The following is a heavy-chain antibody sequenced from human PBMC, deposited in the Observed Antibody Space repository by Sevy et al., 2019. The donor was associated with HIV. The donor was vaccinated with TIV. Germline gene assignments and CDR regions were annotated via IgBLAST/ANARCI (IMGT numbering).Heavy chain of an antibody. V-gene: IGHV3-23*01. CDR2: LSFGCGKI. Sequence: GGSLRLSCAASGFTFNIYSMSWVRQTPGKGLEWVATLSFGCGKINHADSVKGRFTMSRDDSKNAVYLQMNNLRVEDTAIYYCAREGCTKPHDYWGQGTQVTVSS. D-gene: IGHD2-8*01. CDR1: GFTFNIYS. J-gene: IGHJ4*02. CDR3: AREGCTKPHDY.